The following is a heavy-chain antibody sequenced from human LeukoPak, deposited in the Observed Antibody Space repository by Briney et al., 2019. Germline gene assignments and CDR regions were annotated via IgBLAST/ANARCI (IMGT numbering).Heavy chain of an antibody. CDR1: GFTFSTYW. Sequence: PGGSLRLSCAASGFTFSTYWMSWVRQAPGKGLEWVAVISYDGSKKYYADSVKGRFTISRDNSKNTLYLQMNSLRGEDTAVYYCAKDRGGVGANNTRFDYWGQGTLVTVSS. D-gene: IGHD1-26*01. CDR3: AKDRGGVGANNTRFDY. CDR2: ISYDGSKK. V-gene: IGHV3-30*18. J-gene: IGHJ4*02.